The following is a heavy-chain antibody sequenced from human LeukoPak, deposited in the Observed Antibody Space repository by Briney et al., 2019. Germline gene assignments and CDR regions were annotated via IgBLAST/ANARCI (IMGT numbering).Heavy chain of an antibody. V-gene: IGHV3-74*01. CDR2: IVNDGSGA. Sequence: PGGSLRLSCAASGFTFSSHWMHWVRQAPGKGLVWISRIVNDGSGATYVDSVKGRFTTSRDNAKNTLYLQMNSLRAEDTAVYYCLRDGPHSGLNVDFDRWGQGTLVTVSS. CDR3: LRDGPHSGLNVDFDR. D-gene: IGHD3-16*01. CDR1: GFTFSSHW. J-gene: IGHJ4*02.